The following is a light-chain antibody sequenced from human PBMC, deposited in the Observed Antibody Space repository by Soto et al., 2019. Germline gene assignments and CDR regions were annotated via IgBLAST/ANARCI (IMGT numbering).Light chain of an antibody. J-gene: IGKJ3*01. CDR2: GAS. CDR3: QQYNNWAPFT. Sequence: EIVMTQSPATLSVSPGERAALSCRASQSVSSNLAWYQQKPGQAPRLLIYGASTRATGIPARFSGTGYGTNFTLTISSLQSEDFVIYYCQQYNNWAPFTFGPGTKVDSK. V-gene: IGKV3-15*01. CDR1: QSVSSN.